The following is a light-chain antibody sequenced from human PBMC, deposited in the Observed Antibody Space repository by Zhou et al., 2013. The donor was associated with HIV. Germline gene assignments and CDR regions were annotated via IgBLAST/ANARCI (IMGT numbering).Light chain of an antibody. V-gene: IGKV1-39*01. CDR2: AAS. J-gene: IGKJ1*01. Sequence: DIQMTQYPSSLSASIGDSVTITCRASQAISSWLAWYQQKPGKAPRSLIYAASTLQSGVPSRFSGSGSGTDFTLTISSLQPEDFATYYCQQSYSTPRTFGQGTKVEIK. CDR3: QQSYSTPRT. CDR1: QAISSW.